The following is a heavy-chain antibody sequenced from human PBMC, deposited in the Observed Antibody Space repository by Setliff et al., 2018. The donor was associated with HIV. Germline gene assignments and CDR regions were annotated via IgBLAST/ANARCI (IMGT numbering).Heavy chain of an antibody. J-gene: IGHJ6*03. CDR1: GFSVNSNY. D-gene: IGHD3-22*01. CDR2: INQDGSEK. Sequence: GGSLRLSCAASGFSVNSNYMSWVRQAPGKGLECVANINQDGSEKYHVGSVKGRFAISRDNAKSSLYLQMSSLTADDTAAYYCARARRDASGYWGHFFYYMDVWGKGTTVTVSS. CDR3: ARARRDASGYWGHFFYYMDV. V-gene: IGHV3-7*03.